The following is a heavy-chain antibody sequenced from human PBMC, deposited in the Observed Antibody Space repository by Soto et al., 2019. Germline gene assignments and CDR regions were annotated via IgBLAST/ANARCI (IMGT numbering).Heavy chain of an antibody. Sequence: SETLSLTCTVSGGSISSSSYYWGWIRQPPGKGLEWIGSIYYSGSTYYNPSLKSRVTISVDTSKNQFSLKLSSVTAADTAVYYCARDGGDAFDILGQGTMVTVSS. CDR2: IYYSGST. CDR1: GGSISSSSYY. CDR3: ARDGGDAFDI. D-gene: IGHD3-16*01. V-gene: IGHV4-39*07. J-gene: IGHJ3*02.